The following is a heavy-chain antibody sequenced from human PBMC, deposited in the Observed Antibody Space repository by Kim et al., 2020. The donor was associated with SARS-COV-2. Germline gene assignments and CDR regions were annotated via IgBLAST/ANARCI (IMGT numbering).Heavy chain of an antibody. J-gene: IGHJ4*02. CDR3: ATPIVGATSFDY. CDR2: CDPEDGET. D-gene: IGHD1-26*01. Sequence: ASVKVSCKVSGYTLTELSMHWVRQAPGKVLEWMGGCDPEDGETIYAQKFQGRVTMTEDTSTDTAYMELSSLRSEDTAVYYCATPIVGATSFDYWGQGTLVTVSS. V-gene: IGHV1-24*01. CDR1: GYTLTELS.